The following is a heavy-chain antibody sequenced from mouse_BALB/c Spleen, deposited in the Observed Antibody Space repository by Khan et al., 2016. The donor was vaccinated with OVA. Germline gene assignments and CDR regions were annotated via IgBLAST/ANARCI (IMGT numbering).Heavy chain of an antibody. CDR2: IYPGDGDT. Sequence: VQLQQSGAELARPGASVKLSCKASGYTFTTYWMQWVKQRPGQGLEWIGTIYPGDGDTRYTQNFKDKATLTAVKSSSTAYLQLSSLPSADSAVYYCASYRDDYFDYWGQGTTLTVSS. D-gene: IGHD2-14*01. CDR3: ASYRDDYFDY. J-gene: IGHJ2*01. CDR1: GYTFTTYW. V-gene: IGHV1-87*01.